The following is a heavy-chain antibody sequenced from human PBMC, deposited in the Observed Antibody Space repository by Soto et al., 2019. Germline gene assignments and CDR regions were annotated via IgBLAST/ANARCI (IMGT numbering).Heavy chain of an antibody. J-gene: IGHJ4*02. Sequence: EVQLVESGGGLVKPGGSLRLSCAASGFTFSSYSMNWVRQAPGKVLEWVSSISSSSSYIYYADSVKGRFTISRDNAKNSLFLQMNSLRAEDTAVYYCARDREDIVVVVAATPVAFDYWGQGTLVTVSS. CDR2: ISSSSSYI. CDR1: GFTFSSYS. V-gene: IGHV3-21*01. CDR3: ARDREDIVVVVAATPVAFDY. D-gene: IGHD2-15*01.